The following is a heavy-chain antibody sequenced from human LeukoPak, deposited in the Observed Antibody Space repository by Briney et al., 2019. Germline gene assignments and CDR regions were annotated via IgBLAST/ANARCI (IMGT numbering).Heavy chain of an antibody. CDR1: GFIFSNYA. Sequence: GGSLRLSCAASGFIFSNYAMSWVRQAPGKGLEWVSVISGSVGSTYYADSVKGQFTISRDNSKNTLYLQMNSLRAEDTAVYYCARDPSSGWYLKGWFDPWGQGTLVTVSS. CDR3: ARDPSSGWYLKGWFDP. J-gene: IGHJ5*02. V-gene: IGHV3-23*01. CDR2: ISGSVGST. D-gene: IGHD6-19*01.